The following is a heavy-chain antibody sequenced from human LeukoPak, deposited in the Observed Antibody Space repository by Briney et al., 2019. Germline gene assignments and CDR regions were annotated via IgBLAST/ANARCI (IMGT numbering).Heavy chain of an antibody. V-gene: IGHV3-53*04. J-gene: IGHJ6*02. CDR1: GFTFSDSA. Sequence: GGSLRLSCAASGFTFSDSAMDWVRQAPGKGLEWVSIIYSGGSTSYADSVKGRFTISRHNSENTLYLQMNSLRAEDTAVYYCARGRLTTASYYGMDVWGQGTTVTVSS. CDR2: IYSGGST. D-gene: IGHD1/OR15-1a*01. CDR3: ARGRLTTASYYGMDV.